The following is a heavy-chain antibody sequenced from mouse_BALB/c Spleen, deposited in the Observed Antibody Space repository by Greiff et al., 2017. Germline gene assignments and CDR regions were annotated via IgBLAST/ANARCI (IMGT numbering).Heavy chain of an antibody. CDR2: INPSNGRT. Sequence: QVHVKQPGAELVKPGASVKLSCKASGYTFTSYWMHWVKQRPGQGLEWIGEINPSNGRTNYNEKFKSKATLTVDKSSSTAYMQLSSLTSEDSAVYYCARNGGNYWYFDVWGAGTTVTVSS. J-gene: IGHJ1*01. D-gene: IGHD2-1*01. CDR1: GYTFTSYW. V-gene: IGHV1S81*02. CDR3: ARNGGNYWYFDV.